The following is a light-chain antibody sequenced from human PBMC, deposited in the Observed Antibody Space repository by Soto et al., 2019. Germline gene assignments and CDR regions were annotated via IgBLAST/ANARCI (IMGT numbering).Light chain of an antibody. CDR3: QQYYSPWT. CDR2: WAS. CDR1: QSVLYSSNNKNY. V-gene: IGKV4-1*01. Sequence: DIVMTQSPDSLAMSLGERATINCKSSQSVLYSSNNKNYLAWYQQKPGQPPKLLIYWASTRESGVPDRFSGSGSGTDFPLTISSLQAEDVAVYYCQQYYSPWTFGQGTRVEIK. J-gene: IGKJ1*01.